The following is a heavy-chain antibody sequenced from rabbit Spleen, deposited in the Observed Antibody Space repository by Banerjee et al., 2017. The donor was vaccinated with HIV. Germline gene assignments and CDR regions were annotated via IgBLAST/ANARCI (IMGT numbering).Heavy chain of an antibody. Sequence: QEQLVESGGGLVKPGASLTLTCTASGFSFSSSYDMCWVRQAPGKGLEWIGCIYGGSGGSTWYASWAKGRFTISKTSSTTVTLQLTSLTAADTATYFCARGSAAMTMVITGFYFNLWGPGTLVTVS. CDR2: IYGGSGGST. CDR3: ARGSAAMTMVITGFYFNL. V-gene: IGHV1S45*01. D-gene: IGHD2-1*01. CDR1: GFSFSSSYD. J-gene: IGHJ4*01.